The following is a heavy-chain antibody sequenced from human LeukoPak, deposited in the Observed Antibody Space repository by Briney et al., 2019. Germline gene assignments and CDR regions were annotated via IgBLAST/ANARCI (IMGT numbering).Heavy chain of an antibody. CDR1: GFTFSNAW. V-gene: IGHV3-15*01. CDR2: IKCKTDGGTT. D-gene: IGHD2-2*02. CDR3: TTDLSVTYCSTTSCYTSVDY. Sequence: GGSLRLSCAASGFTFSNAWMSWVRQAPGKGLEWVGRIKCKTDGGTTDYAAPVKCRFTISKDDSKSTLYLQMNSLKTEAAAVYYCTTDLSVTYCSTTSCYTSVDYWGQGTLVTVSS. J-gene: IGHJ4*02.